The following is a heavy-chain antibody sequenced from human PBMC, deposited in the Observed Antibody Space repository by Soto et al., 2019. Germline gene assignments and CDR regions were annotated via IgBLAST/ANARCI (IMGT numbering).Heavy chain of an antibody. CDR2: IYYSGST. CDR1: GGSISSGAYY. D-gene: IGHD2-2*01. CDR3: ARTKDCSGTSCYSNCYYMDV. Sequence: QVQLQESGPGLVMPSQTLSLTCTVSGGSISSGAYYWSWIRQLPGKGLEWIGYIYYSGSTYYNPSLKSRVNISLDTSKNQFSLRLSSVTAADTAVYYCARTKDCSGTSCYSNCYYMDVWGKGTTVTVSS. V-gene: IGHV4-31*03. J-gene: IGHJ6*03.